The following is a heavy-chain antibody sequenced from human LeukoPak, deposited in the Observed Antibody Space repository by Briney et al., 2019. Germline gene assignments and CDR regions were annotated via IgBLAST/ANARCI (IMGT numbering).Heavy chain of an antibody. CDR1: GGSISSFY. CDR2: IYYSGST. Sequence: PSETLSLTCTVSGGSISSFYWSWIRQPPGKGLEWIGYIYYSGSTNYNPSLKSRVTISVDTSKNQFSLKLSSVTAADTAVYYCARHKAVAPFDYWGQGTLVTVSS. J-gene: IGHJ4*02. V-gene: IGHV4-59*08. CDR3: ARHKAVAPFDY. D-gene: IGHD6-19*01.